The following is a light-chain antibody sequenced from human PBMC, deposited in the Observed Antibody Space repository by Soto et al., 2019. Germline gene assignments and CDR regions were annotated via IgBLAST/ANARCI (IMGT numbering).Light chain of an antibody. CDR1: QGIRSW. J-gene: IGKJ5*01. V-gene: IGKV1D-12*01. CDR2: DAS. CDR3: QQANSFPIT. Sequence: DIQMTQSPSSVSASVGDRVTITCRASQGIRSWLAWYQQKPGKAPKLLIYDASSLQSGVPSRFCGSGSGTDFTLTISSLQPEDFATYYCQQANSFPITFGQGTRLEIK.